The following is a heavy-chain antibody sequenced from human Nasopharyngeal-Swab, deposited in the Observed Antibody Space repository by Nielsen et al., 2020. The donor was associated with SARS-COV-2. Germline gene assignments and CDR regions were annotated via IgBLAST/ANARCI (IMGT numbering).Heavy chain of an antibody. CDR1: GYRFTSYW. J-gene: IGHJ4*02. Sequence: GESLKISCKGSGYRFTSYWIGWVRQMPGKGLEWMGIIYPGDSETRYSPSFQGQVTISADKSISTAYLQWSSLKASDTAVYYCARPLWSYADHFDHWGQGTLVTVSS. CDR3: ARPLWSYADHFDH. V-gene: IGHV5-51*01. D-gene: IGHD1-26*01. CDR2: IYPGDSET.